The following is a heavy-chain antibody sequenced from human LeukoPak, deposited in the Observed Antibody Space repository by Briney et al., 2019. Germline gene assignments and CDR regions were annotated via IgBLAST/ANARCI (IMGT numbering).Heavy chain of an antibody. CDR3: ARSPSSSWENWFDP. D-gene: IGHD6-13*01. J-gene: IGHJ5*02. V-gene: IGHV1-69*13. CDR1: GGTFSSYA. CDR2: IIPIFGTA. Sequence: AASVKVSCKASGGTFSSYAISWVRQAPGQGLEWMGGIIPIFGTANYAQKFQGRVTITADESTGTAYMELSSLRSEDTAVYYCARSPSSSWENWFDPWGQGTLVTVSS.